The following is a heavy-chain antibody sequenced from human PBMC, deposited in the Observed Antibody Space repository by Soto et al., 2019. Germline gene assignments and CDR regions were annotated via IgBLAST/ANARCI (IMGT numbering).Heavy chain of an antibody. CDR1: GFTFSSYA. V-gene: IGHV3-30-3*01. J-gene: IGHJ3*02. CDR2: ISYDGSNK. D-gene: IGHD3-22*01. CDR3: ASWSYYDSSGYGMAAFDI. Sequence: PGGSLRLSCAASGFTFSSYAMHWVRQAPGRGLEWVAVISYDGSNKYYADSVKGRLTISRDNSKNTLYLQMNSLRAEDTAVYYCASWSYYDSSGYGMAAFDIWGQGTMVTVSS.